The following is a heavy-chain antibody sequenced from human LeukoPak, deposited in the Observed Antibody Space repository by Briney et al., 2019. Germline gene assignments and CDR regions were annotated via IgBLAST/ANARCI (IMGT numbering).Heavy chain of an antibody. CDR2: TSSSGSTI. J-gene: IGHJ4*02. D-gene: IGHD2-15*01. V-gene: IGHV3-48*03. CDR3: ARVPTVGSGGYQFDY. CDR1: GFTFSSYE. Sequence: GGSLRLSCAASGFTFSSYEMNWVRQAPGKGLEWVSYTSSSGSTIYYADSVKGRFTISRDNAKKSLYLQMNSLRAEDTAVYYCARVPTVGSGGYQFDYWGQGTLVTVSS.